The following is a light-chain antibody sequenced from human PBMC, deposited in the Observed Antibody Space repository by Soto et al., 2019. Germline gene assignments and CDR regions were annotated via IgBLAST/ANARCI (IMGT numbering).Light chain of an antibody. J-gene: IGLJ3*02. V-gene: IGLV2-18*02. CDR3: TAYTSNRTWV. CDR2: KAT. Sequence: QSALTQPPSVSGSPGQSVTISCTGTSSDVGNYNRVSWYQQPPGTAPNLLIYKATIRPSGFPNRFSASKSGNTASLPISGLQAEDEADYYCTAYTSNRTWVFGGGTKVTVL. CDR1: SSDVGNYNR.